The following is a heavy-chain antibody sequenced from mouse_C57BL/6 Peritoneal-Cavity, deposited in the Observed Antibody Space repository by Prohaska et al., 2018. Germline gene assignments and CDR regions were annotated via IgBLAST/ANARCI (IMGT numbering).Heavy chain of an antibody. Sequence: EVQLVESGGGLVQPKGSLKLSCAASGFTFNTYAMHWVRQAPGKGLEWVARIRSKSSNYATYYADSVKDRFTISRDDSQSMLYLQMNNLKTEDTAMYYCVRVDYYGSSLYYAMDYWGQGTSVTVSS. CDR3: VRVDYYGSSLYYAMDY. CDR2: IRSKSSNYAT. CDR1: GFTFNTYA. V-gene: IGHV10-3*01. J-gene: IGHJ4*01. D-gene: IGHD1-1*01.